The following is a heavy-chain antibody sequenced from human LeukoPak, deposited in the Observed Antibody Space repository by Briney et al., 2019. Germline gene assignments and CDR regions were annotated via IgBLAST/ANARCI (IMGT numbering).Heavy chain of an antibody. D-gene: IGHD1-26*01. CDR3: ARRPRNSGSYDGPSGPDY. Sequence: SETLSLTCAVYGESFSGYYWTWIRQPPGKGLEWIGEIDHSGSTSYNPPLKGRVTVSVDTSKNQFSLKLTSVTAADTAMYYCARRPRNSGSYDGPSGPDYWGQGTLVTVSS. CDR2: IDHSGST. CDR1: GESFSGYY. J-gene: IGHJ4*02. V-gene: IGHV4-34*01.